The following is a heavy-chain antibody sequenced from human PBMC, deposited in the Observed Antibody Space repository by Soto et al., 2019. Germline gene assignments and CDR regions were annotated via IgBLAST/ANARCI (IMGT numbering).Heavy chain of an antibody. CDR3: AKIWEQWLVPYFDY. D-gene: IGHD6-19*01. CDR1: GFTFSSYA. CDR2: FSGSGGST. Sequence: EVQLLESGGGWVQPGGSLRLSCAASGFTFSSYAMSWVRQAPGKGLEWVSAFSGSGGSTYYADSVKGRFTISRDNSKNTLYLQMNSLRAEDTAVYYCAKIWEQWLVPYFDYWGQGTLVTVSS. V-gene: IGHV3-23*01. J-gene: IGHJ4*02.